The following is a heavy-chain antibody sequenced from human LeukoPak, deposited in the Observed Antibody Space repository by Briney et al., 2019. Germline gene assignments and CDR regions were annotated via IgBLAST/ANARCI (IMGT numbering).Heavy chain of an antibody. Sequence: SETLSLTCAVSGGSISSSNWWSWVRQPPGKGLEWIGEIYHSGSTNYNPSLTSRVTISVDTSKNQFSLKLSSVTAADTAVYYCARRMISEASIDKGNWLDPWGQGTLVTVSS. J-gene: IGHJ5*02. CDR2: IYHSGST. CDR1: GGSISSSNW. D-gene: IGHD3-22*01. CDR3: ARRMISEASIDKGNWLDP. V-gene: IGHV4-4*02.